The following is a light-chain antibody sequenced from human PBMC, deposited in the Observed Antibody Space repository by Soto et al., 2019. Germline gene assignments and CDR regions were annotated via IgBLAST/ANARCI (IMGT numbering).Light chain of an antibody. V-gene: IGKV1-13*02. Sequence: AIQLTQSPSSLSASVGDRVTITCRASQDIRGALAWYQQKPGKAPKILIYDVSTLESGVPSRFSGSSSGTAFTLTISSLQPVDFATYYCQQFNSYPITFGQGTRLEI. J-gene: IGKJ5*01. CDR2: DVS. CDR3: QQFNSYPIT. CDR1: QDIRGA.